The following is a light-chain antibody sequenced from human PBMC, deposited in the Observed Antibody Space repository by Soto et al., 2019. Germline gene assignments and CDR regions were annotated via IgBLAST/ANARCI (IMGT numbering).Light chain of an antibody. CDR3: SSFTTSSTYV. CDR1: SSDVSAYNY. J-gene: IGLJ1*01. Sequence: QSALTQPASVSGSPGQSITISCTGTSSDVSAYNYVSWYQQHPGKAPKLMIYEVTNRPSGISNRFSGSKSGNTASLTISGLQTDDEADYYCSSFTTSSTYVFGTGTKLTVL. V-gene: IGLV2-14*01. CDR2: EVT.